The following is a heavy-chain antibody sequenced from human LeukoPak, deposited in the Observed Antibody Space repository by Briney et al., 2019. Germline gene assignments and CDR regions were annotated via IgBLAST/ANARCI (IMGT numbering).Heavy chain of an antibody. J-gene: IGHJ4*02. CDR3: ARDRYYGSGSSDY. Sequence: ASVKVSCKASGYTFTSYGISWVRQAPGQGLEWMGWISAYNGNTNYAQKFQGRVTMTRDTSTSTVYMELSSLRSEDTAVYYCARDRYYGSGSSDYWGQGTLVTVSS. V-gene: IGHV1-18*01. CDR1: GYTFTSYG. CDR2: ISAYNGNT. D-gene: IGHD3-10*01.